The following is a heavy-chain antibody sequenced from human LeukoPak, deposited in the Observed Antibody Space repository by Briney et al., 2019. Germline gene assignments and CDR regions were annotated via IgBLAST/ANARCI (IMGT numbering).Heavy chain of an antibody. J-gene: IGHJ3*02. Sequence: KASETLSLTCTVSGGSITSAGYYWSWIRQHPGKGLDWIGYIYDSGRTYYNPSLKSRVTISVDTSKNQFSLKLSSVTAADTAVYYCERGEYYGSGSYNAFDMWGQGTLVTVSS. CDR2: IYDSGRT. V-gene: IGHV4-31*03. D-gene: IGHD3-10*01. CDR3: ERGEYYGSGSYNAFDM. CDR1: GGSITSAGYY.